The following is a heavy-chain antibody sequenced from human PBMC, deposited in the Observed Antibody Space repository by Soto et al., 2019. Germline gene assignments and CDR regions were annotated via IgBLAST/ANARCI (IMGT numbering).Heavy chain of an antibody. V-gene: IGHV3-48*01. CDR3: ARHLRFLEWLLSQDALHWFDP. J-gene: IGHJ5*02. D-gene: IGHD3-3*01. CDR2: ISSSSSTI. CDR1: GFTFSSYS. Sequence: PGGSLRLSCAASGFTFSSYSMNWVRQAPGKGLEWVSYISSSSSTIYYADSVKGRFTISRDNAKNSLYLQMNSLRAEDTAVYYCARHLRFLEWLLSQDALHWFDPWGQGTLVTVSS.